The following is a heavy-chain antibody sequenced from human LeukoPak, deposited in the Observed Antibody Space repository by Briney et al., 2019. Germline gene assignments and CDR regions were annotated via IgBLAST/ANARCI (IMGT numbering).Heavy chain of an antibody. Sequence: GGSLRLSCAASGFTFSSYGMHWVRQAPGKGLEWVAVIWYDGSNKYYADSVKGRFTISRDNSKNTLYLQMNSLRAEDTAVYYCARGNGYSYGYLDYWGQGTLVAVSS. CDR1: GFTFSSYG. J-gene: IGHJ4*02. CDR2: IWYDGSNK. D-gene: IGHD5-18*01. V-gene: IGHV3-33*01. CDR3: ARGNGYSYGYLDY.